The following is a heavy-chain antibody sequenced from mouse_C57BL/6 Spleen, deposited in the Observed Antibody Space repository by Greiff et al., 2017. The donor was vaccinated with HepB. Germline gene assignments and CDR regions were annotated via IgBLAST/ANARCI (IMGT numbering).Heavy chain of an antibody. V-gene: IGHV1-50*01. D-gene: IGHD1-1*01. J-gene: IGHJ2*01. CDR2: IDPSDSYT. CDR1: GYTFTSYW. CDR3: ARKGTTVVFDY. Sequence: QVQLQQPGAELVKPGASVKLSCKASGYTFTSYWMQWVKQRPGQGLEWIGEIDPSDSYTNYNQKFKGKATLTVDTSSSTAYMQLSSLTSEDSAVYYCARKGTTVVFDYWGQGTTLTVSS.